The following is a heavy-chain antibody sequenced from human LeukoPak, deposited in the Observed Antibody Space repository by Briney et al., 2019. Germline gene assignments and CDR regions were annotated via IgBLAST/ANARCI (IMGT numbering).Heavy chain of an antibody. Sequence: PGGSLRLSCAVSGFTFSSYWMSWVRQAPGKGLEWVANIKQDGSEKYYVDSVKGRFTISRDNSKNTLYLQMNSLRADDTAVYYCAGRTAYSSTWYSSDYWGQGTLVTVSS. J-gene: IGHJ4*02. CDR1: GFTFSSYW. CDR3: AGRTAYSSTWYSSDY. D-gene: IGHD6-13*01. V-gene: IGHV3-7*03. CDR2: IKQDGSEK.